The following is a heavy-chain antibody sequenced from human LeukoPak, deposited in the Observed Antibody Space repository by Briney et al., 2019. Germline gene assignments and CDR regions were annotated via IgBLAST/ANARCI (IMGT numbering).Heavy chain of an antibody. CDR2: ISSSSSYI. Sequence: PGGSLRLSCAASGFTFSSYSMNWVRQAPGKGLEWVSSISSSSSYIYYADSVKGRFTISRDNAKNSLYLQMNSLRAEDTAVYYCARVLGQVYYDSSGYYPGGYWGQGTLVTVSS. CDR1: GFTFSSYS. CDR3: ARVLGQVYYDSSGYYPGGY. J-gene: IGHJ4*02. V-gene: IGHV3-21*01. D-gene: IGHD3-22*01.